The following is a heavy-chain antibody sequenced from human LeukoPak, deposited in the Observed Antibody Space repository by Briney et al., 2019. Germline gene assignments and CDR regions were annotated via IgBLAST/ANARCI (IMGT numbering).Heavy chain of an antibody. CDR2: INPNSGDT. Sequence: GASVKVSCKASGYTFTGYYLHWVRQAPGQGLEGMGWINPNSGDTNYAQKFQGRVTMTRDTSIRTAYMELSGLRSGDTAVYYCAKNPYEYYFDYWGQGTLVTVSS. V-gene: IGHV1-2*02. CDR1: GYTFTGYY. J-gene: IGHJ4*02. D-gene: IGHD5-12*01. CDR3: AKNPYEYYFDY.